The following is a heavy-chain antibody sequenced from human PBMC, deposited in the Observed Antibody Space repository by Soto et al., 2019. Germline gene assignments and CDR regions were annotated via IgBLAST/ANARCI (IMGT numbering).Heavy chain of an antibody. V-gene: IGHV4-31*01. J-gene: IGHJ5*02. Sequence: QVQLQESGPGLVKPSQTLSLTCIVSGGPISSSAYSWSWIRQHPGKGLEWIGYIYYSGRTYYNPSMTXXVXIXXDTSMNQFPRKLSSVTAADTAVYYCARDLDNWFDPWGQGTLVTVSS. CDR2: IYYSGRT. CDR3: ARDLDNWFDP. CDR1: GGPISSSAYS.